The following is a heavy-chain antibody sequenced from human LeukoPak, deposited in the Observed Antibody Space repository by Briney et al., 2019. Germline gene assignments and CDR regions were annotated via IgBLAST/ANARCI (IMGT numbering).Heavy chain of an antibody. D-gene: IGHD1-26*01. CDR1: GFTFTTYW. V-gene: IGHV3-7*01. CDR2: MKPDGSEI. Sequence: RSGGSLRLSCAASGFTFTTYWMSWVRQAPGKGLGWVANMKPDGSEIFYVDSVKGRFTISRDNAMNTLYLQMNSLRAEDTAVYSCASLGRSFDYWGQGTLVTVSS. CDR3: ASLGRSFDY. J-gene: IGHJ4*02.